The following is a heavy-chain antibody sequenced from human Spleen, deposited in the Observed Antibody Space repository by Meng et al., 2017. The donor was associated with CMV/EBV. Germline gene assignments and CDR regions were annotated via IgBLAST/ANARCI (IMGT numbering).Heavy chain of an antibody. J-gene: IGHJ4*02. D-gene: IGHD2-2*02. Sequence: GGSLRLSCTASGFTFSDHYMDWVRQAPGKGLEWVGRIRNKGNSYTTEYAASVKGRFTISRDDSKNSLYLQMNSLRAEDTAVYYCARGGGCTTTICHTTPAFDYWGQGTLVTVSS. CDR2: IRNKGNSYTT. CDR3: ARGGGCTTTICHTTPAFDY. CDR1: GFTFSDHY. V-gene: IGHV3-72*01.